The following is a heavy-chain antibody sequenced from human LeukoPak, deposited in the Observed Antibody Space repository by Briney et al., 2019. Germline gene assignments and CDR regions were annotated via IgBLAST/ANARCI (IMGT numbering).Heavy chain of an antibody. J-gene: IGHJ4*02. CDR3: AKSIAEYRSGGSCYSAFDY. CDR2: ISGSGGST. Sequence: GGSLRLSCAASGFTFSSYAMSWVRQAPGKGLEWVSAISGSGGSTYYADSVKGRFTISRDNSKDTLYLQMNSLRAEDTAVYYCAKSIAEYRSGGSCYSAFDYWGQGTLVTVSS. CDR1: GFTFSSYA. V-gene: IGHV3-23*01. D-gene: IGHD2-15*01.